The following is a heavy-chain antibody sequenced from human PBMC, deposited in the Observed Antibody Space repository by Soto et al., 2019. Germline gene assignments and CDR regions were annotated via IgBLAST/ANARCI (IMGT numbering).Heavy chain of an antibody. V-gene: IGHV5-51*01. J-gene: IGHJ6*02. CDR2: IYPGDSDT. CDR3: ARNRLRQYYYGMDV. Sequence: ESLTISCQGSGYSFANYWIALVCQMPGKGLEWVGVIYPGDSDTRYSPSFRGQVTISADKSISHVYLQWSSLKASDTAMYYCARNRLRQYYYGMDVWGQGTTVTVSS. D-gene: IGHD3-10*01. CDR1: GYSFANYW.